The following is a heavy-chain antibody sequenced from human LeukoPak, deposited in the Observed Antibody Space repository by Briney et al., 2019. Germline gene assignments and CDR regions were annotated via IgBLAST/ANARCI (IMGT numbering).Heavy chain of an antibody. D-gene: IGHD2-2*02. J-gene: IGHJ4*02. CDR2: INPNSGDT. V-gene: IGHV1-2*02. CDR3: AKIDTLGLYYFDY. Sequence: ASVKASCKASGYTFTDYYIHWVRQAPGQALEWMGWINPNSGDTNFAQKFQGRVTMTRDTSITTAYMELIGLTSDDTAVYYCAKIDTLGLYYFDYWGQGTLVTVSS. CDR1: GYTFTDYY.